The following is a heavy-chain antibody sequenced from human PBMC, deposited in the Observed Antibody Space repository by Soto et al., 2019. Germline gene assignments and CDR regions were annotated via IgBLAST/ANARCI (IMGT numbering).Heavy chain of an antibody. CDR2: INCGGVNT. V-gene: IGHV1-46*03. CDR3: AIYQSWHDLVWWFDS. J-gene: IGHJ5*01. CDR1: GYSFTSHY. D-gene: IGHD1-1*01. Sequence: ASVKVSCKAIGYSFTSHYMHWVRQAPGQGLEWMGTINCGGVNTAYAQKFQGRVTMTKDTSTSTVYMELTSLTSDDTAVYYCAIYQSWHDLVWWFDSWGQGTLVTVSS.